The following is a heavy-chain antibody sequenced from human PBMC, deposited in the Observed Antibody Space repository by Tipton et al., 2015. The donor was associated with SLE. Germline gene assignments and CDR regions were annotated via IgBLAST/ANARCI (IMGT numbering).Heavy chain of an antibody. CDR3: ARHGMVNYYYYGMDV. Sequence: TLSLTCTVSGASITSLNWWTWVRQPPGKGLEWIGEVHHSGTTNYNPSLKSRVTISADTSKNLFSLELRSVTAADTAVYYCARHGMVNYYYYGMDVWGQGTTVTVSS. J-gene: IGHJ6*02. V-gene: IGHV4-4*02. CDR1: GASITSLNW. CDR2: VHHSGTT. D-gene: IGHD4-23*01.